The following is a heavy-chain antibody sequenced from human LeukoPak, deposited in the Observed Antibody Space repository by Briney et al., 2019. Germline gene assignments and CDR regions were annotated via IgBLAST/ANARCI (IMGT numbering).Heavy chain of an antibody. CDR3: SRALGGVVTATARYYYYYMDV. J-gene: IGHJ6*03. V-gene: IGHV3-66*01. CDR1: GFTFSSYA. CDR2: IYSGGST. Sequence: PGGSLRLSCAASGFTFSSYAMSWVRQAPGKGLEWVSVIYSGGSTYYADSVKGRFTISRDNSKNTLYLQMNSLRAEDTAVCYCSRALGGVVTATARYYYYYMDVWGKGTTVTISS. D-gene: IGHD2-21*02.